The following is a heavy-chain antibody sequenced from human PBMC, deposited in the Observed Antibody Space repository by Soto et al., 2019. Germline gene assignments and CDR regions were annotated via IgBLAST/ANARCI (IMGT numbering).Heavy chain of an antibody. D-gene: IGHD2-8*01. CDR1: GYTFTSYG. CDR3: ARLLSGYCTNGVCFPDSWFDP. CDR2: ISAYNGNT. Sequence: ASVKVSCKASGYTFTSYGISWVRQAPGQGLEWMGWISAYNGNTNYAQKLQGRVTMTTDTSTSTAYMELRSLRSDDTAVYYCARLLSGYCTNGVCFPDSWFDPWGQGTLVTVSS. V-gene: IGHV1-18*04. J-gene: IGHJ5*02.